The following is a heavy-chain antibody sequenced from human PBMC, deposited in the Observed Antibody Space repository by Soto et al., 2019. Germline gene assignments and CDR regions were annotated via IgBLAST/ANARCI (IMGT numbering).Heavy chain of an antibody. V-gene: IGHV1-18*01. Sequence: ASVKVSCKASGYTFTTYGIAWVRQAPGQGLEWLGWISAYNGNTNYAQKFQGRVTMTTETSTNTAYMEVRSLRSDDTAVDYCARRDRSGFSYWLDTWGQGTLVTVSS. CDR1: GYTFTTYG. CDR3: ARRDRSGFSYWLDT. CDR2: ISAYNGNT. J-gene: IGHJ5*02. D-gene: IGHD3-22*01.